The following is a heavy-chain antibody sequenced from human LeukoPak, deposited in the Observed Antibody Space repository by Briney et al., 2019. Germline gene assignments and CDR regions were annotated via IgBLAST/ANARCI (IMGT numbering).Heavy chain of an antibody. V-gene: IGHV3-48*01. CDR2: ISSSSTTI. J-gene: IGHJ4*02. CDR1: GFTFRSYS. D-gene: IGHD6-13*01. CDR3: AKVPLIAAPKHFDY. Sequence: GGSLRLSCAASGFTFRSYSMNWVRQAPGKGLEWVSYISSSSTTIFYADSVKGRFTISRDNSKNTLYLQMNRLRAEDTAVYYCAKVPLIAAPKHFDYWGQGTLVTVSS.